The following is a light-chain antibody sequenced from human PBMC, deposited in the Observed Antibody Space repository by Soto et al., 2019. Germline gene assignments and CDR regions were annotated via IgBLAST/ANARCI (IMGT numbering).Light chain of an antibody. CDR2: DAS. Sequence: DIHWTQSPSSLSASVGDRVSVTCRASQSVSGWLAWYQQKPGEAPKLLIYDASALPRGVPSRFSGSGSGTKFTLTIASLQPDDFATYYCQQYETFSGTFGPGTKVDIK. J-gene: IGKJ1*01. CDR3: QQYETFSGT. V-gene: IGKV1-5*01. CDR1: QSVSGW.